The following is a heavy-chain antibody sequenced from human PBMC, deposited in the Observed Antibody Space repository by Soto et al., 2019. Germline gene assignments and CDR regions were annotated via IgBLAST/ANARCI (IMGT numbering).Heavy chain of an antibody. J-gene: IGHJ4*02. CDR1: GDTFNTYS. D-gene: IGHD2-2*01. Sequence: QVQLAQSGAEVKKPGSSVKVSCKASGDTFNTYSISWVRQAPGQGLEWMGGIIPIFGTANYAQNFQGRVTITADGSTNTAYMDLSGLRAEDTAVYYCARDPCISTTCYHDYWGQGTLVTVSS. CDR3: ARDPCISTTCYHDY. V-gene: IGHV1-69*12. CDR2: IIPIFGTA.